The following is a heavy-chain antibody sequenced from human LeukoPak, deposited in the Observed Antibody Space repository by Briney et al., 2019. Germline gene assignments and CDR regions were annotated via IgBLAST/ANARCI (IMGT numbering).Heavy chain of an antibody. Sequence: PGGSLRLSCAASGFTFSSYAMSWVRQAPGKGLEWVSAISGSGGSTYYADSVKGRFTISRDNSKNTLYLQMNSLRAEDTAVYYCAKDYTTGYSSRWSCFDYWGQGTLVTVSS. V-gene: IGHV3-23*01. CDR1: GFTFSSYA. CDR2: ISGSGGST. CDR3: AKDYTTGYSSRWSCFDY. J-gene: IGHJ4*02. D-gene: IGHD6-13*01.